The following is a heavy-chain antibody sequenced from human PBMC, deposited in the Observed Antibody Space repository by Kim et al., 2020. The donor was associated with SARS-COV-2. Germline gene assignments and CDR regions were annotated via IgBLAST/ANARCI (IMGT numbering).Heavy chain of an antibody. V-gene: IGHV4-59*01. J-gene: IGHJ4*02. Sequence: SETLSLTCTVSGGSISSYYLSWIRQPPGKGLEWIGYIYYSGSTNYNPSLKSRVTISVDTSKNQFSLKLSSVTAADTAVYYCARVKWGYSSSWLPLDYWGQGTLVTVSS. CDR3: ARVKWGYSSSWLPLDY. CDR1: GGSISSYY. CDR2: IYYSGST. D-gene: IGHD6-13*01.